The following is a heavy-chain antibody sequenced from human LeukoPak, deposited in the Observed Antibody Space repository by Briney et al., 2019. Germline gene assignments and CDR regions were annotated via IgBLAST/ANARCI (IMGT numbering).Heavy chain of an antibody. J-gene: IGHJ4*02. V-gene: IGHV3-15*01. Sequence: GGSLRLSCAASGFTFSNAWMSWVRQAPGKGLEWVGRIKSKTDGGTTDYAAPVKGRFATSRDDSKNTLYLQMNSLKTEDTAVYYCTTAVVGCSGGSCYVADYWGQGTLVTVSS. D-gene: IGHD2-15*01. CDR2: IKSKTDGGTT. CDR1: GFTFSNAW. CDR3: TTAVVGCSGGSCYVADY.